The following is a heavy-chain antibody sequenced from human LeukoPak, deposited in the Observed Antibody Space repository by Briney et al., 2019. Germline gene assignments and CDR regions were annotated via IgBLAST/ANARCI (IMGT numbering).Heavy chain of an antibody. V-gene: IGHV1-69*13. D-gene: IGHD6-19*01. CDR2: IIPIFGTA. Sequence: SVKVSSKVSAGSPSSNGISWVRQAPGQGLEWMGGIIPIFGTANYAQKFQGRVTITADESTNTAYMELSSLRYADTADYCCARVIAVAGPHYFDYWGQGTLVTVSS. CDR1: AGSPSSNG. CDR3: ARVIAVAGPHYFDY. J-gene: IGHJ4*02.